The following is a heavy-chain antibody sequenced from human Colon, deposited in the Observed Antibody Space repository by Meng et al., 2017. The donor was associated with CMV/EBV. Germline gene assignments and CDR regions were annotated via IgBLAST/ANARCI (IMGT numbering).Heavy chain of an antibody. CDR2: IKQDGSEQ. V-gene: IGHV3-7*04. CDR3: AGGSGWITDS. CDR1: GFTFSTDW. J-gene: IGHJ4*02. Sequence: GESLKISCAASGFTFSTDWMNWVRQAPGKGLEWVANIKQDGSEQNYVYSVKGRFTISRDNAKNSLYLQLNILRADDTAVYFCAGGSGWITDSWGQGTLVTVSS. D-gene: IGHD6-19*01.